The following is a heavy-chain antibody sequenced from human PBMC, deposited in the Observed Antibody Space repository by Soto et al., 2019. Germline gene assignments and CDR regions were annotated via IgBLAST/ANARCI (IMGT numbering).Heavy chain of an antibody. V-gene: IGHV3-23*01. CDR1: GFTFSSYA. CDR3: AKDPTKVVAATRDY. J-gene: IGHJ4*02. D-gene: IGHD2-15*01. Sequence: GGSLRLSCAASGFTFSSYAMSWVRQAPGKGLEWVSAISGSGGSTYYADSVKGRSTISRDNSKNTLYLQMNSLRAEDTAVYYCAKDPTKVVAATRDYWGQGTLVTVSS. CDR2: ISGSGGST.